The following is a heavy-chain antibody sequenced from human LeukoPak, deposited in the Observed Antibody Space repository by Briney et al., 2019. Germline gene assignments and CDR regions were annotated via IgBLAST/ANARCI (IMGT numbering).Heavy chain of an antibody. Sequence: ASVKVSCKASGYTFTGYYMHWVRQAPGQGREWMGWINPNSGGTNYAQKFQGRGTMTRDTSISTAYMELSSLRSEDTAVYYCARVAQLDYGDYNYYFDYWGQGTLVTVSS. CDR1: GYTFTGYY. CDR2: INPNSGGT. V-gene: IGHV1-2*02. D-gene: IGHD4-17*01. J-gene: IGHJ4*02. CDR3: ARVAQLDYGDYNYYFDY.